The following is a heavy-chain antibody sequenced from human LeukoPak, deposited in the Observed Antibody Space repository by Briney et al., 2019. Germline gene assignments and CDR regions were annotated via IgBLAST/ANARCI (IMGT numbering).Heavy chain of an antibody. CDR2: IYYSGST. V-gene: IGHV4-39*01. J-gene: IGHJ4*02. CDR1: GGSISSSSYY. D-gene: IGHD3-3*01. CDR3: ARHEGLDFWSGYYTAGFDY. Sequence: PSETLSLTCTVSGGSISSSSYYWGWIRQPPGKGLEWIGSIYYSGSTCYNPSLKSRVAISVDTSKNQFSLKLSSVTAADTAVYYCARHEGLDFWSGYYTAGFDYWGQGTLVTVSS.